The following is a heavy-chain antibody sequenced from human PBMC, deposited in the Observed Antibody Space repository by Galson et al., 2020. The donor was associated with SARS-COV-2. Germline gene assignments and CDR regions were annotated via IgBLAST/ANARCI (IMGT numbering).Heavy chain of an antibody. V-gene: IGHV4-39*01. CDR3: ARQSNSGWFGYYGWDV. Sequence: SETLSLTCTVSGGSIFSSSFFWAWLRQSPGKGLEWIGTIFYSGSSYYNPSLRSRVTMSVDTSKNQFSLKLSSVTAADTAVYYCARQSNSGWFGYYGWDVWGQGTTVTVSS. CDR2: IFYSGSS. D-gene: IGHD6-19*01. J-gene: IGHJ6*02. CDR1: GGSIFSSSFF.